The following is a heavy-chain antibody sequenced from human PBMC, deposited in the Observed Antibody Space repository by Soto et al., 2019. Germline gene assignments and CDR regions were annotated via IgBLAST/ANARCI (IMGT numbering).Heavy chain of an antibody. CDR1: GGSISSYY. J-gene: IGHJ5*02. V-gene: IGHV4-59*01. Sequence: SETLSLTCTVSGGSISSYYWSWIRQPPGKGLEWIGYIYYSGSTNYNPSLKSRVTISVDTSKNQFSLKLSSVTAADTAVYYCARALHYYDSSGYIFDPWGQGTLVTVSS. CDR3: ARALHYYDSSGYIFDP. CDR2: IYYSGST. D-gene: IGHD3-22*01.